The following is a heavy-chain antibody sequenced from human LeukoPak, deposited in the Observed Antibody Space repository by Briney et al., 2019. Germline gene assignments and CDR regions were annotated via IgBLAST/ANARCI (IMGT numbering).Heavy chain of an antibody. CDR1: GITFSTYA. Sequence: PGGSLRLSCAASGITFSTYAMSWVRQAPGKGLEWVSSISAGGGSTYYADSVKGRFTIFRDNSKNTLYLQMNSLRAEDTAVYYCAKVSGYCSSTSCGWFDPWGQGTLVTVSS. J-gene: IGHJ5*02. V-gene: IGHV3-23*01. D-gene: IGHD2-2*01. CDR2: ISAGGGST. CDR3: AKVSGYCSSTSCGWFDP.